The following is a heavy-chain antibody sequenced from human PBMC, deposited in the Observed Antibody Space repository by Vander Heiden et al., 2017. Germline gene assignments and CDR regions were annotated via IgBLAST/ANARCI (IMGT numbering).Heavy chain of an antibody. V-gene: IGHV3-23*01. CDR1: EFTSSNYA. Sequence: EVQLLKSGGGLAQPGGSLRLSCAASEFTSSNYAMTWVRQAPGKGLEWVSTITGSGDSTYYADSVKGRFTISRDNSKNTLYLQMNSLRAEDTALYYCAKGRPVSLFDYWGQGTLVTVSS. CDR3: AKGRPVSLFDY. CDR2: ITGSGDST. J-gene: IGHJ4*02.